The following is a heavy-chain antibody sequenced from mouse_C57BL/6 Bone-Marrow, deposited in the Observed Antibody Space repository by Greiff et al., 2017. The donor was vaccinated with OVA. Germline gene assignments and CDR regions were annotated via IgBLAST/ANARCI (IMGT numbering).Heavy chain of an antibody. V-gene: IGHV3-6*01. Sequence: EVQLQESGPGLVKPSQSLSLTCSVTGYSITSGYYWNWIRQFPGNKLECMGYIRYDGSTNYNPSLKNRISITRDPSKNQLFLKLNTVTTEDTATYYCAREGYKSSWFAYWGQGTLVTVSA. D-gene: IGHD1-3*01. CDR1: GYSITSGYY. CDR3: AREGYKSSWFAY. CDR2: IRYDGST. J-gene: IGHJ3*01.